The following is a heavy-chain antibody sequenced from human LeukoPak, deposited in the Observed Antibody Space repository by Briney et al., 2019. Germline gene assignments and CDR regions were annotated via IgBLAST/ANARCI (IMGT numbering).Heavy chain of an antibody. CDR3: AGYFDWVWLDY. CDR1: GGSISSSSYY. CDR2: IYYNGNT. V-gene: IGHV4-61*05. D-gene: IGHD3-9*01. Sequence: NPSETLSLTCTVSGGSISSSSYYWGWIRQPPGKGLEWIGYIYYNGNTNYNPSLKSRVTISVDTSKNQFSLKLSSVTAADTAVYYCAGYFDWVWLDYWGQGTLVTVSS. J-gene: IGHJ4*02.